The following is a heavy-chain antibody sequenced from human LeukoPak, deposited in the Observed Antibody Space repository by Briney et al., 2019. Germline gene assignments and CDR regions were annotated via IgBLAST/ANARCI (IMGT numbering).Heavy chain of an antibody. J-gene: IGHJ4*02. Sequence: SVKVSCKASGGTFSSYAISWVRQAPGQGLEWMGRIIPILGIANYAQKLQGRVTMTTDTSTSTAYMELRSLRSDDTAVYYCARITYYDFWSGLQFDYWGQGTLVTVSS. CDR3: ARITYYDFWSGLQFDY. CDR1: GGTFSSYA. V-gene: IGHV1-69*04. D-gene: IGHD3-3*01. CDR2: IIPILGIA.